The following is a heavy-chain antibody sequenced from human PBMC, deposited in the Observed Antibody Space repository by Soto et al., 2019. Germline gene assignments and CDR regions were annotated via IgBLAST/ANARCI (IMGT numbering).Heavy chain of an antibody. D-gene: IGHD4-17*01. Sequence: EVQLVESGGGLVQPGGSLRLSCAASGFTVSSNYMSLVRQAPGKGLQWVSVIYSSGSTYYADSVKCRFTISRDNSKNTLYLQMNSLRAEDTAVYYCARENGDSDAFDIWGQGTMVSVSS. J-gene: IGHJ3*02. CDR2: IYSSGST. CDR3: ARENGDSDAFDI. V-gene: IGHV3-66*01. CDR1: GFTVSSNY.